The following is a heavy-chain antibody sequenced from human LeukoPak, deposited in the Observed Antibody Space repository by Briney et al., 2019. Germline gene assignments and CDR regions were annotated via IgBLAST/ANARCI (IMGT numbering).Heavy chain of an antibody. V-gene: IGHV1-2*02. Sequence: ASVKVSCKASGDTFTGYYMHWVRQAPGQGLEWMGWINPNSGGTNYAQKFQGRVTMTRDTSISTAYMELSSLRSEDTAVYYCARDNDSRDPPHFDYWGQGTLVTVSS. CDR2: INPNSGGT. D-gene: IGHD3-16*01. CDR3: ARDNDSRDPPHFDY. J-gene: IGHJ4*02. CDR1: GDTFTGYY.